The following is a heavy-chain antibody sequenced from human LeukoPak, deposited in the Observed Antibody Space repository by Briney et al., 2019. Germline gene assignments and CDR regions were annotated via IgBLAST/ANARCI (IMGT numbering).Heavy chain of an antibody. D-gene: IGHD3-22*01. CDR1: GFTFSAYA. CDR2: IWYDGSNK. J-gene: IGHJ4*02. CDR3: ARETPDYYDSSGYIDY. Sequence: GGSLRLSCEASGFTFSAYAMTWVRQAPGKGLEWVAVIWYDGSNKYYADSVKGRFTISRDNSKNTLYLQMNSLRAEDTAVYYCARETPDYYDSSGYIDYWGQGTLVTVSS. V-gene: IGHV3-33*07.